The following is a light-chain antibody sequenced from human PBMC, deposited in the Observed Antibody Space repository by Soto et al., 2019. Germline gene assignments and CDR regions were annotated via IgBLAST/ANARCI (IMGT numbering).Light chain of an antibody. CDR2: AAS. Sequence: AIQMTQSPSSLSASVGDRVTITCRASQDISNDLGWYQQKPGKAPKLLIYAASSLQSGVPSRFSGSGSGSDFTLTITNLQPEDLATYYGLQDYNYPITFGQGTRLEIK. CDR3: LQDYNYPIT. V-gene: IGKV1-6*01. J-gene: IGKJ5*01. CDR1: QDISND.